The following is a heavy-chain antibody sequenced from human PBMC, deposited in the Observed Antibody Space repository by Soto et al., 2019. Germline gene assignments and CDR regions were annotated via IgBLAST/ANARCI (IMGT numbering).Heavy chain of an antibody. Sequence: SETLSLTCTVSSGSIRSSNWWSWVRQSPGKGLEWIGEIYHSGSTNYNPSLKSRVTISVDNSRNQFSLNLSSVTAADTAVYYCAAGGGLPRYYWGQGTLVTVSS. V-gene: IGHV4-4*02. J-gene: IGHJ4*02. D-gene: IGHD5-12*01. CDR1: SGSIRSSNW. CDR3: AAGGGLPRYY. CDR2: IYHSGST.